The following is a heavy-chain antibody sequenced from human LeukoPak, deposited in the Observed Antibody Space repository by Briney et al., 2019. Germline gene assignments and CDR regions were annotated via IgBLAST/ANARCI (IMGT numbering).Heavy chain of an antibody. V-gene: IGHV3-23*01. D-gene: IGHD6-13*01. Sequence: TGGSLSLSCAVSGFTFSSYAMSWVRQAPGRGLEWVSAISGGGGSTYYADSVKGRLTISRDNSKNTLFLQMHSLRAEDTALYYCANARRGTAAAQFDYWGQGTLVTVSS. CDR3: ANARRGTAAAQFDY. J-gene: IGHJ4*02. CDR1: GFTFSSYA. CDR2: ISGGGGST.